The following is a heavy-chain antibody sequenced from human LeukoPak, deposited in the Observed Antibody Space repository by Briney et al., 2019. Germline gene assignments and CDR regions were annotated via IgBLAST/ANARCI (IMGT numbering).Heavy chain of an antibody. CDR3: ARFTGDGYNLFDY. J-gene: IGHJ4*02. Sequence: ASVKVSCKASGYTFTGYYMHWVRQAPGQGLEWMGWINPNSGGTNYAQKFQGRVTMTRDTSISTAYMELSRLRSDDTAVYYCARFTGDGYNLFDYWGQGTLVTVSS. D-gene: IGHD5-24*01. CDR2: INPNSGGT. CDR1: GYTFTGYY. V-gene: IGHV1-2*02.